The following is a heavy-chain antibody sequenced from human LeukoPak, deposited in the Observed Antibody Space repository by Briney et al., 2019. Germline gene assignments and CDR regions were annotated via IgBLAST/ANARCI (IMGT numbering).Heavy chain of an antibody. CDR1: GFTFSSYA. CDR2: ISYDGSNK. Sequence: PGRSLRLSCAASGFTFSSYAMHWVRQAPGKGLEWVAVISYDGSNKYYADSVKGRFTISRDNSKNTLYLQMNSLRAEDTAVYYCARVPYDSSGYDYWGQGTLVTVSS. J-gene: IGHJ4*02. D-gene: IGHD3-22*01. V-gene: IGHV3-30*04. CDR3: ARVPYDSSGYDY.